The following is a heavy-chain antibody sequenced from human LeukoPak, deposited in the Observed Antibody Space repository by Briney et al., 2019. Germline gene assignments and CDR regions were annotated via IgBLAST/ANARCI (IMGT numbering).Heavy chain of an antibody. V-gene: IGHV4-34*01. CDR2: INHSGST. Sequence: SETLSLTCAVYGGSFSGYYWSWIRQPPGKGLEWIGEINHSGSTNYNPSLKSRVTISVDTSKNQFSLKLSSVTAADTAVYYCARARYCSSTSCYAHLPYYYYYGMDVWGQGTTVTVSS. J-gene: IGHJ6*02. CDR1: GGSFSGYY. CDR3: ARARYCSSTSCYAHLPYYYYYGMDV. D-gene: IGHD2-2*01.